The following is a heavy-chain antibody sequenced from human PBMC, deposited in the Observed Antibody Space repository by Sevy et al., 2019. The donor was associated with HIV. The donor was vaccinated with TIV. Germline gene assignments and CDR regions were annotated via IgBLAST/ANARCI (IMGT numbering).Heavy chain of an antibody. D-gene: IGHD6-13*01. J-gene: IGHJ4*01. CDR1: GFTFSNYA. CDR2: IWYDGSNK. Sequence: GGSLRLSCAASGFTFSNYAIHWVRQAPGKGLEWVALIWYDGSNKYYADSGKGRFTISRDNSKNTVYLQMNGLRAEDTAMYYCARAGIGALGDYWGHGTLVTVSS. CDR3: ARAGIGALGDY. V-gene: IGHV3-33*08.